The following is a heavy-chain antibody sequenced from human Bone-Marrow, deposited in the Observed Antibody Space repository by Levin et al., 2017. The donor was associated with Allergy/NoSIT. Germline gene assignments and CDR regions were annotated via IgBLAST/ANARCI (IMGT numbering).Heavy chain of an antibody. CDR3: ARHSGYCSSSSCYPAY. CDR2: IYPGDSDT. Sequence: KVSCKGSGYSFTNYWIGWVRQMPEKGLEWMGIIYPGDSDTKYSPSFQGQVTISADKSISTAYLQWNSLKASDTAMYYGARHSGYCSSSSCYPAYWGQGTLVTVSS. D-gene: IGHD2-2*01. CDR1: GYSFTNYW. V-gene: IGHV5-51*01. J-gene: IGHJ4*02.